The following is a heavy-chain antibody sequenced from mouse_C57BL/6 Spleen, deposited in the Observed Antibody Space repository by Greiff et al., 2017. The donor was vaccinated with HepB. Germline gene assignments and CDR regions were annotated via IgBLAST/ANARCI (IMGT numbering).Heavy chain of an antibody. CDR1: GFNIKDYY. V-gene: IGHV14-2*01. CDR3: ALNWPYYFDY. J-gene: IGHJ2*01. CDR2: IDPEDGET. D-gene: IGHD4-1*01. Sequence: VQLKESGAELVKPGASVKLSCTASGFNIKDYYMHWVKQRTEQGLEWIGRIDPEDGETKYAAKFQGKATITADTSSNTAYLQLSSLTSEDTAVYYCALNWPYYFDYWGQGTTLTVSS.